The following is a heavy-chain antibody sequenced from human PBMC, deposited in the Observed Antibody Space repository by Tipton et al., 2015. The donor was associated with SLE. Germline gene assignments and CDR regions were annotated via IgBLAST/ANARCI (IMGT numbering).Heavy chain of an antibody. CDR1: GGSIRNYY. CDR3: ARANGVVGGQVPYWYFEV. Sequence: TLSLTCSVSGGSIRNYYWNWIRQSPGKGLEWVGSSYYRGTANYNPSLDSRGTISLDTSKNQVSLRLISMTAADTAVYYCARANGVVGGQVPYWYFEVWGRGTLVSVSS. D-gene: IGHD1-26*01. V-gene: IGHV4-59*01. CDR2: SYYRGTA. J-gene: IGHJ2*01.